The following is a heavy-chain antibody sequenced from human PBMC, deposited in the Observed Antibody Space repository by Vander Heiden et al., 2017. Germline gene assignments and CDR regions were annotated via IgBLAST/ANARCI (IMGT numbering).Heavy chain of an antibody. D-gene: IGHD1-26*01. CDR1: GGSISSSSYY. CDR3: ARHMSSSSLRRWYRGWFDP. Sequence: QLQLQESGPGLVKPSETLSLNCTVSGGSISSSSYYWGWIRQPPGKGLEWIGSIYYSGSTYYNPSLKSRVTISVDTSKNQFSLKLSSVTAADTAVYYCARHMSSSSLRRWYRGWFDPWGQGTLVTVSS. J-gene: IGHJ5*02. CDR2: IYYSGST. V-gene: IGHV4-39*01.